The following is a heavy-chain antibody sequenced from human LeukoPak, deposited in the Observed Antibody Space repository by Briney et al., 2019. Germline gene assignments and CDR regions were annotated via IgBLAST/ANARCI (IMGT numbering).Heavy chain of an antibody. D-gene: IGHD3-10*01. CDR2: IYYSGST. V-gene: IGHV4-39*01. CDR3: ARQPLYYGSGGGFDP. CDR1: GGSISSSSYY. J-gene: IGHJ5*02. Sequence: PSETLSLTCTVSGGSISSSSYYWGWIRQPPGKGLEWIGSIYYSGSTYYNPSLKSRVTISVDTSKNQFSLKLSSVTAADTAVYYCARQPLYYGSGGGFDPWGQGTLVTVSS.